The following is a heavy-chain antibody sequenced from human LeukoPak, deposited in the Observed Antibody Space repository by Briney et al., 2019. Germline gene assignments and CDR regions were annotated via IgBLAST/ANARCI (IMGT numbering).Heavy chain of an antibody. V-gene: IGHV3-23*01. CDR1: GFTFSSYA. J-gene: IGHJ4*02. CDR2: ITGTGGK. D-gene: IGHD2-15*01. CDR3: AKDYCRDGNCPFPFLDS. Sequence: GGSLRLSCAASGFTFSSYAMSWVRQAPGKGLEWVSIITGTGGKYYGDSVKGRFVLSRDNSKNTVYMQMSSLRAEDTATYYCAKDYCRDGNCPFPFLDSWGQGTQVTVSS.